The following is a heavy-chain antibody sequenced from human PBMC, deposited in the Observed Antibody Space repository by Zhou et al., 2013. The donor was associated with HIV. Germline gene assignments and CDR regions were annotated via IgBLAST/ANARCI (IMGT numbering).Heavy chain of an antibody. CDR3: ATSLKPAAIPAFDI. V-gene: IGHV1-18*01. CDR2: TNIYNDT. CDR1: GYTFSSYG. J-gene: IGHJ3*02. D-gene: IGHD2-2*02. Sequence: QVQLVQSGSEVKKPGASVKVSCKTSGYTFSSYGISWMRQAPGQGLEWMGWTNIYNDTNYAQKFQDRVTVTTDTSTSTAYMELRSLRSDDTAVYYCATSLKPAAIPAFDIWGQGTMVTVSS.